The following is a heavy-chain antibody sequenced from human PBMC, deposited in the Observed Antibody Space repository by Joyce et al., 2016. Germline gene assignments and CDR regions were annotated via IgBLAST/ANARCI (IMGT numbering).Heavy chain of an antibody. V-gene: IGHV3-66*01. CDR2: IYPAGSI. J-gene: IGHJ4*02. CDR3: ARLMESVPDF. D-gene: IGHD1-1*01. Sequence: EVQLVESGGGLVQPGGSLRLSCAASGFTVSSHSMTWVRQVPGRGLEWVSNIYPAGSIFYADSVKGRFTIFSDESKNTLYLDMEDLRADDTASYYCARLMESVPDFWGQGTPVTVAP. CDR1: GFTVSSHS.